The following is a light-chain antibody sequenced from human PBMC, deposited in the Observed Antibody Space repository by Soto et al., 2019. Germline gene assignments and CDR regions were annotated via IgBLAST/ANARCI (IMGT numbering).Light chain of an antibody. CDR1: LSVSIS. CDR2: GAS. Sequence: EIVMTQSPGTLSVSPGERATLSFRASLSVSISLAWYQQKPVQAPRLLIYGASTRATGIPARFSGSGSGTAFTLTISSLRSEDFAVYYCQEYNNWPPFTFGPGTKLYI. J-gene: IGKJ3*01. V-gene: IGKV3-15*01. CDR3: QEYNNWPPFT.